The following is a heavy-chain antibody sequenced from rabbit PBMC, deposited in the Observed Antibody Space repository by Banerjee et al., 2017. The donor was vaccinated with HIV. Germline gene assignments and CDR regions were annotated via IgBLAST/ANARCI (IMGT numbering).Heavy chain of an antibody. CDR3: AREVVFGGYGYAKL. Sequence: QEQLVESGGGLVKPGASPTLTCTASGFDLSSGHYMWWVRQAPGKGLEWIACIDAGSGGSTWYAAWAKGRFTISKTSSTTVTLQMTSLTAADTATYFCAREVVFGGYGYAKLWGQGTLVTVS. V-gene: IGHV1S45*01. D-gene: IGHD6-1*01. CDR2: IDAGSGGST. J-gene: IGHJ4*01. CDR1: GFDLSSGHY.